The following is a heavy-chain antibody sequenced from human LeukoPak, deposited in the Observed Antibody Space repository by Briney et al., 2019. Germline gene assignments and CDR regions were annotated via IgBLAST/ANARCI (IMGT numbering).Heavy chain of an antibody. Sequence: SETLSLTCAVYGGSFSGYYCNWVRQPPRKGMERVGEVNHSGSTNYNPSLKSRLTISVDTSKNQLSLKLRSVTAADTAVYYCARRAPGLAKGVFDYWGQGTLVTVSS. J-gene: IGHJ4*02. V-gene: IGHV4-34*01. CDR1: GGSFSGYY. CDR3: ARRAPGLAKGVFDY. D-gene: IGHD3-3*02. CDR2: VNHSGST.